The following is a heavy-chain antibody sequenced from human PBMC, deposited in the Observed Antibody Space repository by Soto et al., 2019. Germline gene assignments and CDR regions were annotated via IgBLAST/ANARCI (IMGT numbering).Heavy chain of an antibody. V-gene: IGHV4-34*01. CDR2: INHSGST. CDR3: ARIYCSSTSCYTARDYYYYVDV. CDR1: GGSFSGYY. J-gene: IGHJ6*03. Sequence: PSETLSLTCAVYGGSFSGYYWSRIRQPPGKGLEWIGEINHSGSTNYNPSLKSRVTISVDTSKNQFSLKLSSVTAADTAVYYCARIYCSSTSCYTARDYYYYVDVWGKGTTVTVSS. D-gene: IGHD2-2*02.